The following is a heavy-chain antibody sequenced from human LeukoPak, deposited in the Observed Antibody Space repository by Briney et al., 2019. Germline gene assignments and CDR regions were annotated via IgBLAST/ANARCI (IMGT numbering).Heavy chain of an antibody. V-gene: IGHV4-59*12. D-gene: IGHD3-3*01. CDR2: IYYSGST. CDR1: GGSISSYY. Sequence: SETLSLTCTVSGGSISSYYWSWIRQPPGKRLEWIGYIYYSGSTNYNPSLKSRVTISVDTSKNQFSLKLSSVTAADTAVYYCARDPGSFWSGDLKYYFDYWGQGTLVTVSS. J-gene: IGHJ4*02. CDR3: ARDPGSFWSGDLKYYFDY.